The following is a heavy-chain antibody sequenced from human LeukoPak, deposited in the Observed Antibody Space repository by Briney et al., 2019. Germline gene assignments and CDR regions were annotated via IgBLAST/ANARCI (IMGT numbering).Heavy chain of an antibody. CDR2: TWSDGSDY. Sequence: GGSLRVSCAASGFTFSSFGMHWVRQAPGKGLEWVALTWSDGSDYFYPDSVKGRFTISRDNSKNTVYLQMNSLRDEDTAVYFCARDRGYCRGGRCYSNYFDLWGQGTLVTVSS. CDR1: GFTFSSFG. J-gene: IGHJ4*02. CDR3: ARDRGYCRGGRCYSNYFDL. V-gene: IGHV3-33*01. D-gene: IGHD2-15*01.